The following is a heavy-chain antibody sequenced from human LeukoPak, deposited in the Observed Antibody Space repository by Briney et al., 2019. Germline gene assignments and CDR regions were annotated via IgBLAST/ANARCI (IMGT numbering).Heavy chain of an antibody. J-gene: IGHJ4*02. CDR3: ARTRYYYNSRSYGAPYYFDY. CDR1: GVSISSSNSY. D-gene: IGHD3-10*01. Sequence: SETLSLTCTVSGVSISSSNSYWGWIRQPPGKGLEWIGSIYYSGNTYYNASLKSQVSISIDTSKNQFSLRLTSVTAADTAVYYCARTRYYYNSRSYGAPYYFDYWGQGTLVTVSS. CDR2: IYYSGNT. V-gene: IGHV4-39*01.